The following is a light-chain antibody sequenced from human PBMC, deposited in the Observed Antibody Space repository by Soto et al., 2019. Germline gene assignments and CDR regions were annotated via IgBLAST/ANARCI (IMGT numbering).Light chain of an antibody. CDR1: QSISSW. J-gene: IGKJ4*01. V-gene: IGKV1-5*03. Sequence: DIQMTQSPSTLSASVGDRVTITCRASQSISSWLAWYQQKPGKAPNLLIYKASSLESGVPSRFSGSGSGTEFPLTISSLQPDDFAAYVCQQYNSYPLTFGGGTKVEIK. CDR3: QQYNSYPLT. CDR2: KAS.